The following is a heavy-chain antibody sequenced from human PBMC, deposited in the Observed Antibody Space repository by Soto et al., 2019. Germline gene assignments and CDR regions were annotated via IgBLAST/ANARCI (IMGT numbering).Heavy chain of an antibody. CDR3: ARVPTGGYDWV. Sequence: GGSLRLSCAASGFTFSTHWMHWVRQAPGKGLVWVSRINSDGSTTNYVDSVKGRFTISRDNAKNTVYLQMNSLRAEDTAVYYCARVPTGGYDWVWGQGTLVTVSS. V-gene: IGHV3-74*01. J-gene: IGHJ4*02. D-gene: IGHD5-12*01. CDR1: GFTFSTHW. CDR2: INSDGSTT.